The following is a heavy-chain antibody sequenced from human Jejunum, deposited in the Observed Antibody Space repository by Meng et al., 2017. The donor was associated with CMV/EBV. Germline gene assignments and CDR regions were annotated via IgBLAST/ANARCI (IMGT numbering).Heavy chain of an antibody. D-gene: IGHD2-2*01. V-gene: IGHV4-4*02. Sequence: WWVCIRQSPEKVLEWIGEIFHTGRTNYNPSLSSRLTISVDRSENQCSLNLNSVTAADTAIYYCATARRGCSTASCYLENWGQGTLVTVSS. CDR1: W. CDR3: ATARRGCSTASCYLEN. J-gene: IGHJ4*02. CDR2: IFHTGRT.